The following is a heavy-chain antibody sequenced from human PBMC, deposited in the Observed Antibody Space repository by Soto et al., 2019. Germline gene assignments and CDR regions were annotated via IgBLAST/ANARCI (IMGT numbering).Heavy chain of an antibody. CDR1: GLTFSSYG. D-gene: IGHD6-13*01. CDR2: IWYDGINK. CDR3: ARPKGSWVEALDI. J-gene: IGHJ3*02. V-gene: IGHV3-33*01. Sequence: QVQLVESGGGVVQPGRSLRLSCAASGLTFSSYGMHWVRQDPGKGLEWVAVIWYDGINKYYADSVKGRFTISRDNSKNTVYLQMNSLRVEDTAVYYCARPKGSWVEALDIWGQGTMVTVSS.